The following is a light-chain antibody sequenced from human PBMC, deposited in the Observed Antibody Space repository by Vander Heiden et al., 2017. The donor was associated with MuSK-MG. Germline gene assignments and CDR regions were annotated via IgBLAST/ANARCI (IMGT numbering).Light chain of an antibody. CDR3: GSGDSSMNIEV. Sequence: QSVLTQPPSVSAAPGQTVTIFCSGTSSNIAKNYVSWYQQVAGAAPKLLIYDNSKRPSEIPDRFSGSKSGTSATLDTSGLQTGDEAAYYCGSGDSSMNIEVFGGGTKLTVL. J-gene: IGLJ3*02. V-gene: IGLV1-51*01. CDR1: SSNIAKNY. CDR2: DNS.